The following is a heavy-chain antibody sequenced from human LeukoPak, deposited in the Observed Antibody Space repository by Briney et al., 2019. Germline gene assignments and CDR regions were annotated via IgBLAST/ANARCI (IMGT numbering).Heavy chain of an antibody. CDR1: GYTLTGYY. Sequence: ASVTVSCKASGYTLTGYYMHCVRQAPGEGLEWMGWINPKRGGTKYAQKCQGRVTMNRDTSISTAYMELSRLRSDDTAVYYCARVNWGFDYWGQGTLVTVSS. D-gene: IGHD7-27*01. CDR2: INPKRGGT. J-gene: IGHJ4*02. V-gene: IGHV1-2*02. CDR3: ARVNWGFDY.